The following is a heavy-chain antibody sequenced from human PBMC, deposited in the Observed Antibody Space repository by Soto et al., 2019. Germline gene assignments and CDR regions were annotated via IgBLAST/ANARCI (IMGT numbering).Heavy chain of an antibody. CDR1: GFTFSSYS. J-gene: IGHJ6*02. D-gene: IGHD2-2*01. CDR3: ARDERPPYQLLPIYYYYGMDV. V-gene: IGHV3-21*01. CDR2: ISSSSSYI. Sequence: EVQLVESGGGLVKPGGSLRLSCAASGFTFSSYSMNWVRQAPGKGLEWVSFISSSSSYIYYADSVKGRFTISRDNAKNSLYLQMNSLRAEDTAVYYCARDERPPYQLLPIYYYYGMDVWGQGTTVTVSS.